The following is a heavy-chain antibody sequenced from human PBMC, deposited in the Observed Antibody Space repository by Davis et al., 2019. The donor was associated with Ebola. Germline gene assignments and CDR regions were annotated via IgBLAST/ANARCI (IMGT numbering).Heavy chain of an antibody. CDR2: IYYSGST. D-gene: IGHD3-3*01. V-gene: IGHV4-31*03. CDR3: ARGTIFGVVRMYYYGMDV. J-gene: IGHJ6*02. Sequence: MPSETLSLTCSVSGGSISSGGYYWSWIRQHPGKGLEWIGYIYYSGSTYYNPSLKSRVTISVDTSKNQFSLKLSSVTAADTAVYYCARGTIFGVVRMYYYGMDVWGQGTTVTVSS. CDR1: GGSISSGGYY.